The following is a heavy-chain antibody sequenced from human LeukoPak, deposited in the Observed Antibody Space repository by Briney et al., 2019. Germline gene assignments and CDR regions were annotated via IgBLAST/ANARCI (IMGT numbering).Heavy chain of an antibody. J-gene: IGHJ4*02. CDR2: VNHSGGT. D-gene: IGHD3-10*01. V-gene: IGHV4-34*01. CDR1: GGSFSNYY. CDR3: ARGDGSGSYSFDY. Sequence: SETLSLTCVVYGGSFSNYYWSWIRQPPGKGLEWIGEVNHSGGTNYNPSLTSRVTISEDTSKNQFSLKLSSVTAADTAVYFCARGDGSGSYSFDYWGQGTLVTVSS.